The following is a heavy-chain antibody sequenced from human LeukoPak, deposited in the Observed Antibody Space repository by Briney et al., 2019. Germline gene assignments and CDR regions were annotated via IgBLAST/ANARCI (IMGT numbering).Heavy chain of an antibody. V-gene: IGHV1-46*01. CDR2: INPSGGST. CDR1: GYTFTSYY. D-gene: IGHD2-15*01. J-gene: IGHJ6*02. Sequence: GASVKVSCKASGYTFTSYYMHWVRQAPGQGLEWMGIINPSGGSTNYAQKLQGRVTMTTDTSTSTAYMELRSLRSDDTAVYYCARDWGVGDIVVVVAASLDYYYGMDVWGQGTTVTVSS. CDR3: ARDWGVGDIVVVVAASLDYYYGMDV.